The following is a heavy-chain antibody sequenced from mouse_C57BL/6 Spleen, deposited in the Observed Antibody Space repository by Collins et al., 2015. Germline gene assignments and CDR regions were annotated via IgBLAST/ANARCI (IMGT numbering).Heavy chain of an antibody. J-gene: IGHJ3*01. V-gene: IGHV1-50*01. CDR3: ARASRDGYYPSAY. Sequence: KQWVQQRPGQGLEWIGEIDPSDSYTNYNQKFKGKATLTVDTSSSTAYMQLSSLTSEDSAVYYCARASRDGYYPSAYWGQGTLVTVSA. CDR2: IDPSDSYT. D-gene: IGHD2-3*01.